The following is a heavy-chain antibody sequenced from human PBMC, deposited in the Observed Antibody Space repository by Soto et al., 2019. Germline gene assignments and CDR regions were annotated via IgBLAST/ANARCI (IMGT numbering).Heavy chain of an antibody. D-gene: IGHD1-26*01. CDR2: INPSGGST. CDR3: AFLGYYYYGMDV. Sequence: QVQLVQSGAEVKKPGASVKVSCKASGYTFTSYYMHWVRQAPGQGLEWMGIINPSGGSTSYAQKFQGRVTMTRDTSTSTVYMELSSLRSEDAAVYYCAFLGYYYYGMDVWGQGTTVTVSS. V-gene: IGHV1-46*01. CDR1: GYTFTSYY. J-gene: IGHJ6*02.